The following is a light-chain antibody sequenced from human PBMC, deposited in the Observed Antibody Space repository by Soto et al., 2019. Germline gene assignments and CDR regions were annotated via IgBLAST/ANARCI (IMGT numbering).Light chain of an antibody. J-gene: IGLJ1*01. Sequence: QSVLTQPASVSGSPGQSITVSCTGTSSDIGGYNYVSWYQHHPGKAPQLTIYEVNLRPSGVSDRFSASKSGDTASLTISGLQAGDEADYYCCSYSTSNTHNYVFGTGTKVTVL. CDR3: CSYSTSNTHNYV. V-gene: IGLV2-14*01. CDR1: SSDIGGYNY. CDR2: EVN.